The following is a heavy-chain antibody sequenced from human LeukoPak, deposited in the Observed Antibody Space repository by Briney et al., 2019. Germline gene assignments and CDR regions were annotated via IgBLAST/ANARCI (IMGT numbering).Heavy chain of an antibody. V-gene: IGHV3-48*01. D-gene: IGHD3-10*01. J-gene: IGHJ4*02. CDR3: ARERGGDYYGPFFDY. CDR1: GFTFSSYS. CDR2: ISSSSSTI. Sequence: GGSQSLLCAASGFTFSSYSMNWVRQAPGKGLEWVSYISSSSSTIYYADSVKGRFTISRDNAKNSLYLQMNSLRAEDTAVYYCARERGGDYYGPFFDYSGQGCLVTVSS.